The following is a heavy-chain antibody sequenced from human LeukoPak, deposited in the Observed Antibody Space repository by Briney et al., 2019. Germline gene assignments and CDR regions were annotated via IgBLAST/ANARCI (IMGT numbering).Heavy chain of an antibody. V-gene: IGHV4-59*08. J-gene: IGHJ6*03. CDR3: ARQGWLRTNYMDV. D-gene: IGHD5-12*01. Sequence: SETLALICTVSGGSISSYYWSWIPQPPGTGLVWIGYIYYSGSTNYNTSLKRRVTISVDTSKNQFSLKLSSVTAADTAVYYCARQGWLRTNYMDVWGKGTTVSVSS. CDR2: IYYSGST. CDR1: GGSISSYY.